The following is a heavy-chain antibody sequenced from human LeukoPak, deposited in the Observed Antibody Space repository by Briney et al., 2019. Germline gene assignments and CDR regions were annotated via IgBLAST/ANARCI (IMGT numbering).Heavy chain of an antibody. CDR2: IYPGDSET. Sequence: PGESLKISCKASGYSFTSKWIGWVRQMPGKGLELVGIIYPGDSETRYSPSFQGQVTISADKSISTAYLQWSSLKASDTAMYYCARRVGSGSSYAFDIWGQGTMVTVSS. J-gene: IGHJ3*02. D-gene: IGHD1-26*01. V-gene: IGHV5-51*01. CDR3: ARRVGSGSSYAFDI. CDR1: GYSFTSKW.